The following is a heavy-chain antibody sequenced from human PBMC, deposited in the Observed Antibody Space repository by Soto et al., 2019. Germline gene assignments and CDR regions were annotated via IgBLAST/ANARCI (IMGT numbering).Heavy chain of an antibody. CDR1: GFSVGSNA. V-gene: IGHV3-23*01. CDR2: ISGSDGKT. D-gene: IGHD3-3*01. Sequence: PGGSLRLSCAASGFSVGSNALSWVRQAPGKGLEWVSTISGSDGKTFYADSVKGRFSISRDTSQSTLYLQMNSLRADDTPMYYCARWSYLDYWGQGTRVTVSS. CDR3: ARWSYLDY. J-gene: IGHJ4*02.